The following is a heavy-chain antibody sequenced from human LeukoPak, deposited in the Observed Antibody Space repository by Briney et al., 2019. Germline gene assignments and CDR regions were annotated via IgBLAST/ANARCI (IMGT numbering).Heavy chain of an antibody. Sequence: SETLSLTCAVYGGSFSGYYWSWIRQPPGKGLEWMGEINHSGSTNYNPSLKSRVTISVDKSKHQFSLKLSSVTAADTAVYYCARVTWIQLWSPGRDAFDIWGQGTMVTVSS. V-gene: IGHV4-34*01. CDR3: ARVTWIQLWSPGRDAFDI. D-gene: IGHD5-18*01. CDR2: INHSGST. J-gene: IGHJ3*02. CDR1: GGSFSGYY.